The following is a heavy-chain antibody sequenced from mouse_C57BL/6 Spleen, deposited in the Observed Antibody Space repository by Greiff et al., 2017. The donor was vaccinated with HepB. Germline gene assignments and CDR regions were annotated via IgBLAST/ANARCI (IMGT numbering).Heavy chain of an antibody. CDR2: IHPNSGST. V-gene: IGHV1-64*01. CDR1: GYTFTSYW. D-gene: IGHD2-12*01. J-gene: IGHJ4*01. CDR3: GRGYSHYAMDY. Sequence: VQLQQSGAELVKPGASVKLSCKASGYTFTSYWMHWVKQRPGQGLEWIGMIHPNSGSTNYNEKFKSKATLTVDKSSSTAYMQLSSLTSEDSAVYYCGRGYSHYAMDYWGQGTSVTVSS.